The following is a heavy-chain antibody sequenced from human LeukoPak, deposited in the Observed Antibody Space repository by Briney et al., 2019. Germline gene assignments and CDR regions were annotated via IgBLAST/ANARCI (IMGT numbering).Heavy chain of an antibody. CDR1: GFIFSNFA. CDR3: AKETPNTGWFDP. Sequence: GGSLRLSCAASGFIFSNFAMTWVRQAPGKGLEWVSIIGGVSESFYYADSVKGRFTVSRDNSKDTLYLQINNLRDEDTAIYYCAKETPNTGWFDPWGQGTLVTVSS. V-gene: IGHV3-23*01. CDR2: IGGVSESF. D-gene: IGHD1-14*01. J-gene: IGHJ5*02.